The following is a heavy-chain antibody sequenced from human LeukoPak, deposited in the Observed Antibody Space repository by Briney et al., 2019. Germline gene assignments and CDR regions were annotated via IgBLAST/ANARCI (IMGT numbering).Heavy chain of an antibody. V-gene: IGHV1-2*02. CDR3: ARVLFNSGYDF. Sequence: ASVKVSCKASGYTFTGAYMHWVRQAPGQGLEWMGWINPNSGGTQFAQKFQGRVTMTRDTSISTAYMELDRLRSDDTAVYYCARVLFNSGYDFWGQGTLVAVSS. CDR1: GYTFTGAY. D-gene: IGHD2-21*01. CDR2: INPNSGGT. J-gene: IGHJ4*02.